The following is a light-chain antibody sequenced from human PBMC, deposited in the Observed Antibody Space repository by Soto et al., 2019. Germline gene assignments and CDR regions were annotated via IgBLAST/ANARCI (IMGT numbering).Light chain of an antibody. J-gene: IGKJ1*01. CDR1: QSFSNY. V-gene: IGKV1-39*01. Sequence: DIQMTQSPSSVSASVGDRVTITCWTSQSFSNYLAWYQHRPGKAPKLLIYSATVLQSGVPSRFSGSGSGTDFTLTISRLQPEDSATYYCQQTYTIPWTFGQGTRVEIK. CDR2: SAT. CDR3: QQTYTIPWT.